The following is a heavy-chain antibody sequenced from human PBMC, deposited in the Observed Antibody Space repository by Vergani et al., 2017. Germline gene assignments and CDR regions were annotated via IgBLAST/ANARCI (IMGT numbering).Heavy chain of an antibody. CDR1: EFTFSNYA. Sequence: VQLLESGGGLVQPGGSLRLTCAASEFTFSNYAMNWVRQAPGKGLEWVAVISYDGSNKYYADSVKGRFTISRDNSKNTLYLQMNSLRAEDTAVYYCAKTGVFSTTDAFDIWGQGTMVTVSS. D-gene: IGHD1-14*01. J-gene: IGHJ3*02. CDR2: ISYDGSNK. CDR3: AKTGVFSTTDAFDI. V-gene: IGHV3-30*18.